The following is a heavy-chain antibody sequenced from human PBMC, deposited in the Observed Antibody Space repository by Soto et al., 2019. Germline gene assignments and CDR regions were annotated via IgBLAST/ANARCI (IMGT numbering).Heavy chain of an antibody. D-gene: IGHD2-15*01. CDR1: GGSISSGAYY. CDR2: IYYSGST. CDR3: ARVWDIAVHYMDV. J-gene: IGHJ6*03. V-gene: IGHV4-31*03. Sequence: QVQLQESGPGLVKPSQTLSLTCTVSGGSISSGAYYWSWIRQHPGKGLEWIGYIYYSGSTYYNPSLESRVTRSVDTSKNQFSLNLSSVTAADTAVYYCARVWDIAVHYMDVWGKGTTVTVSS.